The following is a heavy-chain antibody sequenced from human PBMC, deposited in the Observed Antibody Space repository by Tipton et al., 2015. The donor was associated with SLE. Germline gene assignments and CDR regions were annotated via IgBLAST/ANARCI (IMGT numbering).Heavy chain of an antibody. CDR1: GGSIRSYY. Sequence: TLSLTCTVSGGSIRSYYWTWIRQPPGKRLEWIAYIYHSGITNYNPSLKSRVTISVDTSKNQFSLKLSSVTAADTAVYYCARDQGGSGFDAFDIWGQGTMVTVSS. D-gene: IGHD2-15*01. CDR3: ARDQGGSGFDAFDI. J-gene: IGHJ3*02. CDR2: IYHSGIT. V-gene: IGHV4-59*01.